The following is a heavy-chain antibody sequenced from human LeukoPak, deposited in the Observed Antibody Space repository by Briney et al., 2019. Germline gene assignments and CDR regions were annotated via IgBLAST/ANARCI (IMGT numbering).Heavy chain of an antibody. Sequence: PSETLSLTCAVYGGGTSFSGYFWSWIRQPPGKGLEWIGEINQSGRITYNPSLKSRGTISVDTSKNQFSLKLSSVTAADTAVYYCARHKDWGYDPSDTFDIWGQGTMVTVSS. CDR2: INQSGRI. D-gene: IGHD5-12*01. V-gene: IGHV4-34*01. J-gene: IGHJ3*02. CDR3: ARHKDWGYDPSDTFDI. CDR1: GGGTSFSGYF.